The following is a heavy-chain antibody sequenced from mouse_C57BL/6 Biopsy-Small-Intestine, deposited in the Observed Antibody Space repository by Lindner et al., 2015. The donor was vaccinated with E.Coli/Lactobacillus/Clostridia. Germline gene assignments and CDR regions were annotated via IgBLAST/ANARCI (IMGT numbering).Heavy chain of an antibody. CDR3: ARARLDYFDY. D-gene: IGHD2-13*01. J-gene: IGHJ2*01. CDR1: GYTFTNYW. V-gene: IGHV1-63*01. CDR2: IYPGGGYT. Sequence: LQESGAELVRPGTSVKMSCKASGYTFTNYWIGWAKQRPGHGLEWIGDIYPGGGYTNYNEKFKGKVTLTADKSSSTAYMQFSSLTSEDSAIYYCARARLDYFDYWGQGTTLTVSS.